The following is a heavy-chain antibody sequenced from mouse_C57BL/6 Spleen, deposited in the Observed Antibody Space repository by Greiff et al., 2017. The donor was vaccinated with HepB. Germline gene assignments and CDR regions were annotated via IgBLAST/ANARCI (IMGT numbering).Heavy chain of an antibody. CDR2: ITHSGET. J-gene: IGHJ3*01. D-gene: IGHD2-12*01. V-gene: IGHV12-3*01. CDR1: GFPITSGYY. CDR3: AGDRVTTAY. Sequence: VQGVESGPGLVKPSQSLFLTCSITGFPITSGYYWIWIRQSPGKPLEWMGYITHSGETFYNPSLQSPISITREPSKNQFFLQLNSVTTEDTAMYYCAGDRVTTAYWGQGTLVTVSA.